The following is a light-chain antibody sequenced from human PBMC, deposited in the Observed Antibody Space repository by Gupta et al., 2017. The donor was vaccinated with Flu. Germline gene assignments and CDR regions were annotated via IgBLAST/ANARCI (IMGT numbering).Light chain of an antibody. CDR3: QSTVNVDGWV. CDR2: KDS. Sequence: SAELPQPPSVSVSPGQTARITCSGDAFPRQYASWYQQRPGQAPILLLYKDSERPSGIPERFSGSSSGTTVTLTISGVQAEDEADYYCQSTVNVDGWVFGGGTKLTVL. J-gene: IGLJ3*02. V-gene: IGLV3-25*03. CDR1: AFPRQY.